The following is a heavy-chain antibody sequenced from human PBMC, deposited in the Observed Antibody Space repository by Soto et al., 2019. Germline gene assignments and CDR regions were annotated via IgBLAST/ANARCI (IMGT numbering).Heavy chain of an antibody. V-gene: IGHV1-46*01. CDR2: INPSGDGT. CDR3: ARDSSSGWTLGY. CDR1: GYSLTSHY. Sequence: QVHLVQSGAEVKKPGASVKVSCKASGYSLTSHYMHCVRQAPGQGLEWMGMINPSGDGTSHAQRFQGRLTMTRDTSTIVYMELSSLRSEDTAVYYCARDSSSGWTLGYWGQGTLVTVSS. J-gene: IGHJ4*02. D-gene: IGHD6-19*01.